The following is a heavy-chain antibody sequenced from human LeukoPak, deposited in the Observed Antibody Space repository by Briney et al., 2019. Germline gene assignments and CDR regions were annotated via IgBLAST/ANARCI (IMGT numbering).Heavy chain of an antibody. V-gene: IGHV1-69*04. J-gene: IGHJ4*02. D-gene: IGHD4-4*01. Sequence: EASVKVSCKASGGTFSSYAISWVRQAPGQGLEWMGRIIPILGIANYAQKFQGRVTITADKSTSTAYMELSSLRSEDTAVYYCARDSGLGYSNYVARVLWDWGQGTLVTVSS. CDR1: GGTFSSYA. CDR3: ARDSGLGYSNYVARVLWD. CDR2: IIPILGIA.